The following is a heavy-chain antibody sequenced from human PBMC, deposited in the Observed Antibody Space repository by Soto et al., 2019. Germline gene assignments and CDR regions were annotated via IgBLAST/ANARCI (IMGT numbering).Heavy chain of an antibody. CDR3: AKDGPLLVPAAMPGVIYYYGMDV. V-gene: IGHV3-30*18. D-gene: IGHD2-2*01. Sequence: PGGSLRLSCAASGFTFSSYGMHWVRQAPGKGLEWVAVISYDGSNKYYADSVKGRFTISRDNSKNTLYLQMNSLRAEDTAVYYCAKDGPLLVPAAMPGVIYYYGMDVWGQGTTVTVSS. CDR1: GFTFSSYG. J-gene: IGHJ6*02. CDR2: ISYDGSNK.